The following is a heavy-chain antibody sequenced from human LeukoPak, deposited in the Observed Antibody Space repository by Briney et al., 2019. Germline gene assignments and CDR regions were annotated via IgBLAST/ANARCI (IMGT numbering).Heavy chain of an antibody. Sequence: PGGSLRLSCAVSGFTFSTYWMSWVRQAPGKGLEWVANIKQDGSEKYYVDSVKGRFTISRDNAKKSLYLQMNSLRVEDTALYYCARDPAGYDAFDIWGRGTMVTVSS. CDR3: ARDPAGYDAFDI. D-gene: IGHD3-9*01. J-gene: IGHJ3*02. CDR1: GFTFSTYW. V-gene: IGHV3-7*04. CDR2: IKQDGSEK.